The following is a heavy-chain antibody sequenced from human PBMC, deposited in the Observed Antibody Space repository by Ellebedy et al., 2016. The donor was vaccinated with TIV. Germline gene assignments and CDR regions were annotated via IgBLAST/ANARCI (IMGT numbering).Heavy chain of an antibody. V-gene: IGHV3-48*04. J-gene: IGHJ4*02. CDR3: ASNVDTAKVRGNY. CDR2: ISSSSSSI. D-gene: IGHD5-18*01. Sequence: GESLKISCVVSTFGFSSYSMNWVRQAPGRGLEWISYISSSSSSIYYADSVRGRFTISRDNAKNSLYLQMNSLRVEDTARYYCASNVDTAKVRGNYWGQGTLVTVSS. CDR1: TFGFSSYS.